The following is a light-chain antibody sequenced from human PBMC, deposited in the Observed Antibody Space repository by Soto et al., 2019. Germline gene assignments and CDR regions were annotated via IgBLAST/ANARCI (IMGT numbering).Light chain of an antibody. CDR3: SSYTSLSTYV. V-gene: IGLV2-14*03. Sequence: QSVLTQPASVSGSPGQSITISCPGTSIDVGGTDHVSWYLQHPGEAPKLIIYDVGNRPSGVSNRFSGSKADNTATLTVSGLQAEDEADYYCSSYTSLSTYVFGTGTKVTVL. J-gene: IGLJ1*01. CDR1: SIDVGGTDH. CDR2: DVG.